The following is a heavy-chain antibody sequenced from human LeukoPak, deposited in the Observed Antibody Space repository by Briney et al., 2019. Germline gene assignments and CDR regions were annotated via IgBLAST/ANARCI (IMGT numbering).Heavy chain of an antibody. J-gene: IGHJ6*02. CDR1: GFTFSGSA. CDR2: IRSKANSYAT. V-gene: IGHV3-73*01. Sequence: GGSLRLSCAASGFTFSGSAMHWVRQASGKGLEWVGRIRSKANSYATAYAASVKGRFTISRDDSKNTAYLQMNSLKTEDTAVYYCTSWATRAYYYDSSGLYYGMDVWGQGTTVAVSS. CDR3: TSWATRAYYYDSSGLYYGMDV. D-gene: IGHD3-22*01.